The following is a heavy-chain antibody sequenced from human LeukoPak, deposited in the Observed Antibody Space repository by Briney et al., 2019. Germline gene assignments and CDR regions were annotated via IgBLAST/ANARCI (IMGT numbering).Heavy chain of an antibody. CDR2: ISSSSSYI. CDR3: ARRGPGTHYVDF. Sequence: NPGGSLRLSCAASGFTFSSYSMNWVRQAPGKGLEWVSSISSSSSYIYYADSVKGRFTISRDNSKNTLYLQMNSLTVEDTAMYYCARRGPGTHYVDFWGQGTLVTVSS. V-gene: IGHV3-21*01. J-gene: IGHJ4*02. D-gene: IGHD1-26*01. CDR1: GFTFSSYS.